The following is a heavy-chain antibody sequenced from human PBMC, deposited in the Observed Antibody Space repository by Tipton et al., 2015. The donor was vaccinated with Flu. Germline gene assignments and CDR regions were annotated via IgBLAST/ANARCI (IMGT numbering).Heavy chain of an antibody. CDR2: INQDGSKN. D-gene: IGHD3-16*01. V-gene: IGHV3-7*01. CDR1: GFSFSDYY. CDR3: ARLGLPDY. Sequence: QLVQSGGGLVQPGGSLRLSCAASGFSFSDYYMSWVRQAPGKGLEWLANINQDGSKNYYVDSVKGRFTISRDNAKNSVFLQMTSLRAEDAALYFCARLGLPDYWGQGVLVTVSS. J-gene: IGHJ4*02.